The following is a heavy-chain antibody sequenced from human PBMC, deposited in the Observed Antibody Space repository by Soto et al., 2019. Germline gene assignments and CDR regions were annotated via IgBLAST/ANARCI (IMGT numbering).Heavy chain of an antibody. CDR3: ARGWPYYYDSGEALSYYYYGMDV. V-gene: IGHV3-48*03. CDR1: GFTFSSYE. D-gene: IGHD3-22*01. J-gene: IGHJ6*02. Sequence: PGGSLRLSCAASGFTFSSYEMNWVRQAPGKGLEWVSYISSSGSTIYYADSVKGRFTISRDNAKNSLYLQMNSLRAEDTAVYYCARGWPYYYDSGEALSYYYYGMDVWGQGTTVTVSS. CDR2: ISSSGSTI.